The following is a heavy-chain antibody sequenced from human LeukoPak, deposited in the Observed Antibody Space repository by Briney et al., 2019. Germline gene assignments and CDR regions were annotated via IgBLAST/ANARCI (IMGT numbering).Heavy chain of an antibody. CDR3: ARDRSPEHYYDSSHWDYYYGMDV. CDR1: GYTFTSYG. Sequence: ASVKVSCKASGYTFTSYGISWVRQAPGQRLEWMGWINAGNGNTKYSQKFQGRVTITRDTSASTAYMELSSLRSEDTAVYYCARDRSPEHYYDSSHWDYYYGMDVWGQGTTVTVSS. J-gene: IGHJ6*02. V-gene: IGHV1-3*01. D-gene: IGHD3-22*01. CDR2: INAGNGNT.